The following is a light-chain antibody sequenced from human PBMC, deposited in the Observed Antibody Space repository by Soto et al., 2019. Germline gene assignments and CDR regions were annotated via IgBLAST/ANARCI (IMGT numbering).Light chain of an antibody. Sequence: TLLTQYPGTLSVSPGERASLSWRASQSVSINLAWYQQKPGQAPRLLIYGASTRATGIPARLSGSGSGKEFTLSINSLQSEDFAVYYCQEYDNWPQEGTFGQGTKVDI. CDR2: GAS. CDR1: QSVSIN. J-gene: IGKJ1*01. CDR3: QEYDNWPQEGT. V-gene: IGKV3-15*01.